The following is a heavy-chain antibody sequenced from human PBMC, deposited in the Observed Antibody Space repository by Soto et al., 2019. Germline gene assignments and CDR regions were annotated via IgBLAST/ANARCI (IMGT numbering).Heavy chain of an antibody. CDR1: GFTFSSYA. V-gene: IGHV3-30-3*01. D-gene: IGHD6-19*01. Sequence: GGSLRLSCAASGFTFSSYAMHWVRQAPGKGLEWVAVISYDGSNKYYADSVKGRFTISRDNSKNTLYLQMNSLRAEDTAVYYCASPPYSSGWGGFDYWGQGTLVTVSS. CDR2: ISYDGSNK. J-gene: IGHJ4*02. CDR3: ASPPYSSGWGGFDY.